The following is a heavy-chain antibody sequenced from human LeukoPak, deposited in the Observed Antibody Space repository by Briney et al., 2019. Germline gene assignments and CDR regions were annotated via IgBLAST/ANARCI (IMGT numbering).Heavy chain of an antibody. CDR3: ARAEAPIRPXDY. Sequence: GGSLRLSCAASGFTVSSNYMSWVRQAPGKGLEWVSYISSSGSTIYYADSVKGRFTISRDNAKNSLYLQMNSLRAEDTAVYYCARAEAPIRPXDYXGQGTXVTVSS. V-gene: IGHV3-11*04. CDR2: ISSSGSTI. J-gene: IGHJ4*02. CDR1: GFTVSSNY. D-gene: IGHD2-2*02.